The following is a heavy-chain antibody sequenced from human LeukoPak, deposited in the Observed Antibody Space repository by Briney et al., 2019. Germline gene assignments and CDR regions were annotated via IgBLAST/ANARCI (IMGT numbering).Heavy chain of an antibody. CDR3: ARVVSPGAFDI. D-gene: IGHD2/OR15-2a*01. V-gene: IGHV4-31*03. CDR1: GGSISSGGYY. J-gene: IGHJ3*02. Sequence: KASETLSLTCTVSGGSISSGGYYWSWIRQHPGKGLEWIGYIYYSGSTYYNPSLKSRVTISVDTSKNQFSLKLSSVTAADTAVYYCARVVSPGAFDIWGQGTMVTVSS. CDR2: IYYSGST.